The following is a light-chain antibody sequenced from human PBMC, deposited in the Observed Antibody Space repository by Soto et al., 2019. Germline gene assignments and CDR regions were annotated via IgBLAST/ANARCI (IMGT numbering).Light chain of an antibody. J-gene: IGKJ1*01. CDR3: QQYNNWWT. V-gene: IGKV3-15*01. CDR1: QSVSNN. CDR2: GAS. Sequence: EIVMTQSPATLSVSPGERATLSCRASQSVSNNLAWYQKKPGQAPRLLIYGASTRATGIPARFSGSGSGTESTLTISSLQSEDFAVYYCQQYNNWWTFGQGTKVEIE.